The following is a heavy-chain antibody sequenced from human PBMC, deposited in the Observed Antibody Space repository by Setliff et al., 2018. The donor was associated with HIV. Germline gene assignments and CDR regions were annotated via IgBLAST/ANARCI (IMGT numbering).Heavy chain of an antibody. CDR1: GYVFSDYQ. J-gene: IGHJ4*02. CDR3: ARDLELKQWLVRSPSFYFDY. D-gene: IGHD6-19*01. CDR2: IIPNSGGT. Sequence: ASVKVSCKASGYVFSDYQIHWVRQAPGQGLEYMGYIIPNSGGTMFARKFQDRVTMTRDTSISTVYLELSRLTSDDTAVYFCARDLELKQWLVRSPSFYFDYWGQGTLVTVSS. V-gene: IGHV1-2*02.